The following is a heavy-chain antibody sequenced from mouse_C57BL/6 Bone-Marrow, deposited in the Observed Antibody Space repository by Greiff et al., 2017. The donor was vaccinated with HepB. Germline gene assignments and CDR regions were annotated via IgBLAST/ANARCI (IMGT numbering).Heavy chain of an antibody. Sequence: QVQLQQPGAELVKPGASVKLSCKASGYTFTSYWMHWVKQRPGQGLEWIGMIHPNSGSTNYNEKFKSKATLTVDKSSSTAYMQLSSLTSEDSAVYYCGRLGYYGSRGFAYWGQGTLVTVSA. CDR2: IHPNSGST. J-gene: IGHJ3*01. CDR3: GRLGYYGSRGFAY. D-gene: IGHD1-1*01. V-gene: IGHV1-64*01. CDR1: GYTFTSYW.